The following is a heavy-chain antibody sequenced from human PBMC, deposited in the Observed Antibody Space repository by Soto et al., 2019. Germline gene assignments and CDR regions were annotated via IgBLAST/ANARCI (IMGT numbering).Heavy chain of an antibody. CDR1: GFTVSSNY. CDR2: IYSGGST. Sequence: PGGSLRLSCAASGFTVSSNYMSWVRQAPGKGLEWVSVIYSGGSTYYADSVKGRFTISRDNSKNTLYLQMNSLRAEDTAVYYCAAANYGPYGMDVGGQGTTVTVSS. D-gene: IGHD3-16*01. CDR3: AAANYGPYGMDV. V-gene: IGHV3-66*01. J-gene: IGHJ6*02.